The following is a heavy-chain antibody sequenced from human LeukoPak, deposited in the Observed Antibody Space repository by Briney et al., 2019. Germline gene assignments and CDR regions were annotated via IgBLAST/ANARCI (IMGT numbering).Heavy chain of an antibody. D-gene: IGHD5-18*01. V-gene: IGHV4-59*11. CDR1: GASTASHY. J-gene: IGHJ4*02. Sequence: MSSESLSLTCTVSGASTASHYWTWLRQPPGKELEWIAYMFDTVSTKSNPSTKSPVPLSVDTSKKQLSMRLRAVSAADTAVYYCATIKRGSTYGYFDFWGQGIKVTVSS. CDR3: ATIKRGSTYGYFDF. CDR2: MFDTVST.